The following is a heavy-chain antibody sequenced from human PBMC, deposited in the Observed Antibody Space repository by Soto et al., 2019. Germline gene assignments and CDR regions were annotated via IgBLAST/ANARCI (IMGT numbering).Heavy chain of an antibody. CDR3: ARGQSDFWSGYYMGY. CDR2: IYYSGST. D-gene: IGHD3-3*01. Sequence: SETLSLACTVSGGSVSSYYWSWIRQRPGKGLEWIGYIYYSGSTNYNPSLKSRVTISVDTSKNQFSLKLSSVTAADTAVYYCARGQSDFWSGYYMGYWGQGTLVTVSS. V-gene: IGHV4-59*02. J-gene: IGHJ4*02. CDR1: GGSVSSYY.